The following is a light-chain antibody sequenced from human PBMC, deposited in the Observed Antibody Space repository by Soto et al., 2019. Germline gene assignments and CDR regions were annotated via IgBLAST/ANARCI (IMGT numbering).Light chain of an antibody. CDR1: RSLLFSDGNTY. CDR3: LQATLLPVM. CDR2: MVS. Sequence: DVVMTQSPLSLPVTLGQPASISCRSSRSLLFSDGNTYLNWFHQRPGQSPRRLIYMVSNRDSGVPERFSGSPSGTDFPLKISRVEAEDVGVYYCLQATLLPVMFGQGTKVEIK. J-gene: IGKJ1*01. V-gene: IGKV2-30*01.